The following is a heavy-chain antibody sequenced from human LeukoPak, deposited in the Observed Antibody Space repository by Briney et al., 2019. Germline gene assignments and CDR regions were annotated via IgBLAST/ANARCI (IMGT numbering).Heavy chain of an antibody. V-gene: IGHV3-7*01. Sequence: PGGSLRLSCAASGFTFSNYWMSWGRQAPGKGLECVANIKQDGSEKYYVDSVKGQFTISRDNAKNSLYLQMNSLRAEDTAVYYCARGVDTTMAPADVWGKGTTVTVSS. CDR1: GFTFSNYW. D-gene: IGHD5-18*01. J-gene: IGHJ6*04. CDR2: IKQDGSEK. CDR3: ARGVDTTMAPADV.